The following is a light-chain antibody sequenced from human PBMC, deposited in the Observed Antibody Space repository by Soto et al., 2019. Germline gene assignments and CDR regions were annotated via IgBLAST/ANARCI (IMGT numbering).Light chain of an antibody. CDR2: GAS. CDR3: QQFGTSPYT. CDR1: QSVSNNY. V-gene: IGKV3-20*01. J-gene: IGKJ2*01. Sequence: EIVLTQSPGTLSLSPGERATLSCRASQSVSNNYLAWYQLKPGQAPRFLIYGASNRATGIPDRFSGSGSGTDFTLTIRRLEPADSAVYYCQQFGTSPYTFGQGTKLEIK.